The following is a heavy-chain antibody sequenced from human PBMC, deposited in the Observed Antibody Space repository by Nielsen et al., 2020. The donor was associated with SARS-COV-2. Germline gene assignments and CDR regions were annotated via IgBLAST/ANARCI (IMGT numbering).Heavy chain of an antibody. CDR1: GFTFSNYA. V-gene: IGHV3-30*04. D-gene: IGHD6-6*01. J-gene: IGHJ4*02. CDR2: ISYDGSNK. Sequence: GESLKISCAASGFTFSNYAMHWVRQAPGKGLEWVAIISYDGSNKYADSVKGRFTISRDNSKNTLYLQMSSLRSEDTAVYYCARVDSSSYHFFDYWGQGTLVTVSS. CDR3: ARVDSSSYHFFDY.